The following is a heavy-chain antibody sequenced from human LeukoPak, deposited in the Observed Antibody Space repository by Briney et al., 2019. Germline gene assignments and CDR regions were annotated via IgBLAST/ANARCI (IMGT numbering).Heavy chain of an antibody. Sequence: GGSLRLSCAASRFTFSDYWMSWVRQAPGKGLEWVANIKQDGSEKYYVDSVKGRFTISRDNAKNSLYLQMNSLRAEDTAVYYCAGYYDSSGYFWFSTNRYWGQGTLVTVSS. CDR2: IKQDGSEK. J-gene: IGHJ4*02. CDR1: RFTFSDYW. CDR3: AGYYDSSGYFWFSTNRY. V-gene: IGHV3-7*01. D-gene: IGHD3-22*01.